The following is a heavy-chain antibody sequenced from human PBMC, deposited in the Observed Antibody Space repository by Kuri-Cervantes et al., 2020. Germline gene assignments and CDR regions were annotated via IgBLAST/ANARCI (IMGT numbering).Heavy chain of an antibody. J-gene: IGHJ6*03. Sequence: GESLKISCAASGFTFDDYGMSWVRQAPGKGLEWVSGINWNGGSTGYADSVKGRFTISRDNAKNSLYLQMNSLRADDTGIYYCARAHFYGSRSSVGYYYYYMDVWGEGTTVTVSS. D-gene: IGHD3-10*01. CDR1: GFTFDDYG. V-gene: IGHV3-20*04. CDR3: ARAHFYGSRSSVGYYYYYMDV. CDR2: INWNGGST.